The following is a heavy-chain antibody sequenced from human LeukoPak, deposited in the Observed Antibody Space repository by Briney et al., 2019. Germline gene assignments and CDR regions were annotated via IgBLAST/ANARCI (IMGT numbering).Heavy chain of an antibody. CDR1: GGTFSSYA. D-gene: IGHD6-19*01. CDR2: IIPIFGTA. CDR3: ARDGYSSGWVKYYFDY. J-gene: IGHJ4*02. Sequence: GASVTVSCTASGGTFSSYAISWVRQAPGQGLEWMGGIIPIFGTANYAQKFQGRVTITADESTSTAYMELSSLRSEDTAVYYCARDGYSSGWVKYYFDYWGQGTLVTVSS. V-gene: IGHV1-69*13.